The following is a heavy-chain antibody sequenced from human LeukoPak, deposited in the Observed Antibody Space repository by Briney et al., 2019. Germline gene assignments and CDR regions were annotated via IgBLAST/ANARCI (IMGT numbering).Heavy chain of an antibody. CDR2: IYTSGNT. CDR3: ARAWQRLPLDS. Sequence: SETLSLTCSVPGGSISSYYWSWIWQPAGKGLEWIGRIYTSGNTNYNPSLKSRVTMSVDTSKNQFSLKVTSVTAADTAVYYCARAWQRLPLDSWGQGTLVTVSS. J-gene: IGHJ4*02. D-gene: IGHD6-25*01. V-gene: IGHV4-4*07. CDR1: GGSISSYY.